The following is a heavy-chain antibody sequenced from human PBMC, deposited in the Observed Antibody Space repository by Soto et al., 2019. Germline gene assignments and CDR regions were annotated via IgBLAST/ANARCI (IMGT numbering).Heavy chain of an antibody. V-gene: IGHV3-23*01. CDR3: AKRRGAGGHFDY. CDR1: GFTFSTYA. CDR2: VSSGGGT. D-gene: IGHD2-15*01. J-gene: IGHJ4*01. Sequence: GGSLRLSCAASGFTFSTYAMGWVRQAPGKGLEWVSVVSSGGGTHYADSVKGRFTVSRDNSKNTLSLQMNSLRADDTDVYYCAKRRGAGGHFDYWGHGALVTVSS.